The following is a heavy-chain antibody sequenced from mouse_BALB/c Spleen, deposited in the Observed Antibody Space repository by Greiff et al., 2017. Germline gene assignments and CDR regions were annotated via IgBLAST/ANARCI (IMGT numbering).Heavy chain of an antibody. D-gene: IGHD2-3*01. Sequence: EVKLVESGGGLVKPGGSLKLSCAASGFTFSSYTMSWVRQTPEKRLEWVATISSGGSYTYYPDSVKGRFTISRDNAKNTLYLQMSSLKSEDTAMYYCTRADGYLAWFAYWGQGTLVTVSA. CDR2: ISSGGSYT. V-gene: IGHV5-6-4*01. CDR3: TRADGYLAWFAY. CDR1: GFTFSSYT. J-gene: IGHJ3*01.